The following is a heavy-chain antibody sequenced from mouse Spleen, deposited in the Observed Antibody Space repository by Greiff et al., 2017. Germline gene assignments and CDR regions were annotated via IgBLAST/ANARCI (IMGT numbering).Heavy chain of an antibody. J-gene: IGHJ2*01. V-gene: IGHV5-9-1*02. CDR2: ISSGGDYI. D-gene: IGHD3-2*02. CDR3: TREGAAQATGFDY. CDR1: GFTFSSYA. Sequence: EVMLVASGEGLVKPGGSLKLSCAASGFTFSSYALSWVRQTPEKRLEWVAYISSGGDYIYYADTVKGRFTISRDNARNTLYLQMSSLKSEDTAMYYCTREGAAQATGFDYWGQGTTLTVSS.